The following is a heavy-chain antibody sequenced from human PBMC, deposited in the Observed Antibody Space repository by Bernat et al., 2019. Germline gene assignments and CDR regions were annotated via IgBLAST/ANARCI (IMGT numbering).Heavy chain of an antibody. V-gene: IGHV1-46*01. D-gene: IGHD5-12*01. CDR1: GYTFTNYY. Sequence: QVQLVQSGAEVKKPGASVKLSCKTSGYTFTNYYIHWVRQAPGQGLEWMGIINPSGGSTSYAQKFQGRVTMTRDTSTSTVYMELSSLRSEDTAVYYCARAYSNATIPLGYWGQGTLVTVSS. CDR3: ARAYSNATIPLGY. CDR2: INPSGGST. J-gene: IGHJ4*02.